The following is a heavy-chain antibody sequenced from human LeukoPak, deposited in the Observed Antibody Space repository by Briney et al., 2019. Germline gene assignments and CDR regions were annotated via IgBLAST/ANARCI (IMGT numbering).Heavy chain of an antibody. CDR3: ARGQVWSRYYYMDV. J-gene: IGHJ6*03. CDR2: INHSGST. Sequence: KPSETLSLTCTVSGGSISSYYWSWIRQPAGKGLEWIGEINHSGSTNYNPSLKSRVTISVDTSKNQFSLKLSSVTAADTAVYYCARGQVWSRYYYMDVWGKGTTVTVSS. CDR1: GGSISSYY. D-gene: IGHD3-10*01. V-gene: IGHV4-34*01.